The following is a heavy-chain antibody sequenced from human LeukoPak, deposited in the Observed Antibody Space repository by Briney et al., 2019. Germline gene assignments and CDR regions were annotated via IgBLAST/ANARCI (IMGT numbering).Heavy chain of an antibody. J-gene: IGHJ4*02. D-gene: IGHD2-2*01. V-gene: IGHV4-39*01. CDR1: GGSISSSSYY. CDR3: ARQLGYCSSTSCYADKVDY. Sequence: NLPETLSLTCTVSGGSISSSSYYWGWIRQPPGKGLEWIGSIYYSGSTYYNPSLKSRVTISVDTSKNQFSLKLNSVTAADTAVYYCARQLGYCSSTSCYADKVDYWGQGTLVTVSS. CDR2: IYYSGST.